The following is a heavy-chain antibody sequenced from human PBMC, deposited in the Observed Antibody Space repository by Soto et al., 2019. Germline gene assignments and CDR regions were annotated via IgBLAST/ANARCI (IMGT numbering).Heavy chain of an antibody. V-gene: IGHV4-30-2*01. CDR3: ARDSRGGYYFDY. CDR2: IYYSGST. Sequence: QLQLQESGSGLVKPSQTLSLTCAVSGDSISSGGYSWNWIRQPPGKGLEWIGYIYYSGSTYYNPSLKSRLTISVDRSKNQFSLRLTSVTAADTAVYYCARDSRGGYYFDYWGQGTLVTASS. CDR1: GDSISSGGYS. J-gene: IGHJ4*02. D-gene: IGHD1-26*01.